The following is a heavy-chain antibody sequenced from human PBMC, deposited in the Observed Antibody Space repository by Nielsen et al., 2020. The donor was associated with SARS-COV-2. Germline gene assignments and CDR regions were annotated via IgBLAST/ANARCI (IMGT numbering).Heavy chain of an antibody. Sequence: GESLKISCAASGFTFSSYGMHWVRQAPVKGLEWVAVIRYDGSNKYYADSVKGRFTISRDNSRNTLYLQINSLIAEDTAIYYCAGDGGGGYDIREGLDYWGQGTQVTVSS. CDR3: AGDGGGGYDIREGLDY. CDR1: GFTFSSYG. D-gene: IGHD3-22*01. V-gene: IGHV3-33*01. CDR2: IRYDGSNK. J-gene: IGHJ4*02.